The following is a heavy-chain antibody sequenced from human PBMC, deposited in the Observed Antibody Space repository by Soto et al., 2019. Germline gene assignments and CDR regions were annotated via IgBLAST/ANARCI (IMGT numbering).Heavy chain of an antibody. Sequence: GGSVRLSCAASGASFSSYAMHWVRQAPGRGLEWVALISYDGTNKYYADSVKGRFTISRDNSKNTLYLQMNSLRAEDTAVYYCARVSSILTSRYYFDSWGQGTLVTVSS. J-gene: IGHJ4*02. CDR2: ISYDGTNK. D-gene: IGHD3-3*02. CDR3: ARVSSILTSRYYFDS. V-gene: IGHV3-30-3*01. CDR1: GASFSSYA.